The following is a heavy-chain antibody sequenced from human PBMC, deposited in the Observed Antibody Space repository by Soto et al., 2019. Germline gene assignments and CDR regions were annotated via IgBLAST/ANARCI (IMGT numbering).Heavy chain of an antibody. V-gene: IGHV5-51*01. CDR1: GYSFTSYW. J-gene: IGHJ5*02. CDR2: IYPGDSDT. D-gene: IGHD2-15*01. CDR3: ARGYCSGGSCYRTGFDP. Sequence: GESLKISCKGSGYSFTSYWIGWVRQMPGKGLECMGIIYPGDSDTRYSPSFQGQVTISADKSISTAYLQWSSLKASDTAMYYCARGYCSGGSCYRTGFDPWGQGTLVTVSS.